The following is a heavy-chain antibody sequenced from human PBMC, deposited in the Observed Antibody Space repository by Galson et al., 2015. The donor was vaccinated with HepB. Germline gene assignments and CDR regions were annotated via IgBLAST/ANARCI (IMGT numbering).Heavy chain of an antibody. Sequence: SLRLSCAASGFTFSRHGIHWVRQAPGKGLECVAMIWHDGSHQLYADSVKGRFTISRNNSKNKLYLQMNSLRAEDTAIYYCVRESLMAMVTFDLWGRGTLVTVSS. CDR3: VRESLMAMVTFDL. J-gene: IGHJ4*02. D-gene: IGHD5-18*01. CDR1: GFTFSRHG. V-gene: IGHV3-33*01. CDR2: IWHDGSHQ.